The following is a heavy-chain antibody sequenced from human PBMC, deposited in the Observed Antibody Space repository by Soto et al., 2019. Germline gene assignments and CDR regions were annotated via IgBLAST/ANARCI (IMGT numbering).Heavy chain of an antibody. CDR2: INAGNGNT. J-gene: IGHJ3*02. V-gene: IGHV1-3*01. Sequence: ASVKVSCKASGYTFTSYAMHWVRQAPGQRLEWMGWINAGNGNTKYSQKFQGRVTITRDMSTSTAYMELSSLRSEDTAVYYCAADSVPDYDFWSGYYRRQAFDIWGQGTMVTVSS. CDR1: GYTFTSYA. D-gene: IGHD3-3*01. CDR3: AADSVPDYDFWSGYYRRQAFDI.